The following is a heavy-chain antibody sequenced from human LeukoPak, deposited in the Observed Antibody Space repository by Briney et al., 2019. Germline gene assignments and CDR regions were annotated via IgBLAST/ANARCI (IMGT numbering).Heavy chain of an antibody. J-gene: IGHJ4*02. CDR2: ISYDGSNK. Sequence: GRSLRLSCVVSGFNSEDHAMHWVRQAPGKGLEWVAVISYDGSNKYYADSVKGRFTISRDNSKNTLYLQMNSLRAEDTAVYYCARDHPKGYCTNGVCYTPIYWGQGTLVTVSS. CDR1: GFNSEDHA. D-gene: IGHD2-8*01. CDR3: ARDHPKGYCTNGVCYTPIY. V-gene: IGHV3-30-3*01.